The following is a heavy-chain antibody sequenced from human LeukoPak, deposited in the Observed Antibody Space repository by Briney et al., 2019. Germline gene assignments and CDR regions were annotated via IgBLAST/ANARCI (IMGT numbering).Heavy chain of an antibody. CDR1: GFTFSSYA. V-gene: IGHV3-30-3*01. Sequence: PGRSLRLSCAASGFTFSSYAMHWVRQAPGKGLEWVAVISYDGSNKYYADSVKGRFTISRDNSKNTLYLQMNSLRAEDTAVYYCATAWNGWYFDYWGQGTLVTVSS. D-gene: IGHD1-1*01. J-gene: IGHJ4*02. CDR2: ISYDGSNK. CDR3: ATAWNGWYFDY.